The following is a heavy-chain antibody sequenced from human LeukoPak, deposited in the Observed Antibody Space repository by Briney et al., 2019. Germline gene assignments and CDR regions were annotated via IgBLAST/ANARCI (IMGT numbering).Heavy chain of an antibody. D-gene: IGHD5-12*01. CDR2: IYYSGST. V-gene: IGHV4-59*12. CDR1: GFTFSSYS. CDR3: ARISSGYSTRLIDY. J-gene: IGHJ4*02. Sequence: GSLRLSCAASGFTFSSYSMNWVRQHPGKGLEWIGYIYYSGSTYYNPSLKSRVTISVDTSKNQFSLKLSSVTAADTAVYYCARISSGYSTRLIDYWGQGTLVTVSS.